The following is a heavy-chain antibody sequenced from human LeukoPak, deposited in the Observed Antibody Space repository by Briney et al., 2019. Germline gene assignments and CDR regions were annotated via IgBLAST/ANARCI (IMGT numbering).Heavy chain of an antibody. CDR1: GFTFTSYA. CDR2: ISGSGDYT. CDR3: AKAPSYDILTGCPGY. J-gene: IGHJ4*02. V-gene: IGHV3-23*01. D-gene: IGHD3-9*01. Sequence: GGSLGLSCAASGFTFTSYAMTWVRQAPGKGLEWVSSISGSGDYTNYADSVKGRFTISRDNSKNTLYLQMNSLRAEDTAVYYCAKAPSYDILTGCPGYWGQGTLVTVSS.